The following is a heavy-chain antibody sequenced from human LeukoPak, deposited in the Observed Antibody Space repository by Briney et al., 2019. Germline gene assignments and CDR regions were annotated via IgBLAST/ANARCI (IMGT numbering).Heavy chain of an antibody. Sequence: GSLRLSCAASGFTFSSYGMHWVRQAPGKGLEWVAVISYDGSNKYYADSVKGRFTISRDNSKNTLYLQMNSLRAEDTAVYYCARGYSSPWDRYFDYWGQGTLVTVSS. CDR1: GFTFSSYG. CDR2: ISYDGSNK. V-gene: IGHV3-30*03. CDR3: ARGYSSPWDRYFDY. J-gene: IGHJ4*02. D-gene: IGHD6-19*01.